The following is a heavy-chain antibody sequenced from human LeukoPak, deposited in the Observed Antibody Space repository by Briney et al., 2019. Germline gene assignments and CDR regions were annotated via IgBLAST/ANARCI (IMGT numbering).Heavy chain of an antibody. CDR2: ISTNNGNT. CDR1: GYTFTTYD. J-gene: IGHJ4*02. CDR3: ARGKKYLAFDY. Sequence: GASVRVSCKASGYTFTTYDIGWVRPAPGHGLEWLGWISTNNGNTSYIQKLRGRVTMTTDTSMSTAHLEVRSLTSDDTAVYYCARGKKYLAFDYWGLGTLITVSS. V-gene: IGHV1-18*01. D-gene: IGHD5-12*01.